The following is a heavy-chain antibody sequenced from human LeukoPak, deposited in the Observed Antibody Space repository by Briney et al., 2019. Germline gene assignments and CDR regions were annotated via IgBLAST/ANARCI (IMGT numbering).Heavy chain of an antibody. Sequence: ASVKVSCKASGYTFTGYYMHWVRQATGQGLEWMGWMNPNSGNTGYAQKFQGRVTMTRNTSISTAYMELSSLRSEDTAVYYCARGLRYCSGGRCYFSPPYYYYMDVWGKGTTVTISS. V-gene: IGHV1-8*02. CDR1: GYTFTGYY. D-gene: IGHD2-15*01. J-gene: IGHJ6*03. CDR3: ARGLRYCSGGRCYFSPPYYYYMDV. CDR2: MNPNSGNT.